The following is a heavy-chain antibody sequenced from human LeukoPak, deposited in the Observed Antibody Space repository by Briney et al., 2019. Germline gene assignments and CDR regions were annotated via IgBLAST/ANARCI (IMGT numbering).Heavy chain of an antibody. J-gene: IGHJ6*02. CDR1: GDSISSGGYS. V-gene: IGHV4-31*03. CDR2: IYYSGST. CDR3: ARDRRDGMDV. Sequence: SETLSLTCTVSGDSISSGGYSWSWIRQHPGKGLEWIGYIYYSGSTYYNPSLKSRVTISVDTSNNQFSLKLSSVTAADTAVYYCARDRRDGMDVWGQGTTVTVSS.